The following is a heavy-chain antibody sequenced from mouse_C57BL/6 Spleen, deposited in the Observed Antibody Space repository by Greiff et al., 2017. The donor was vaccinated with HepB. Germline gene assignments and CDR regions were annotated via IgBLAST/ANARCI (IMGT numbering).Heavy chain of an antibody. CDR3: ARDWEIAY. CDR2: IDPSDSYT. J-gene: IGHJ3*01. Sequence: VQLQQSGAELVKPGASVKLSCKASGYTFTSYWMQWVKQRPGQGLEWIGEIDPSDSYTNYNQKFKGKATLTVDTSSSTAYMQLSSLTSEDSAVYYCARDWEIAYWGQGTLVTVSA. D-gene: IGHD4-1*01. V-gene: IGHV1-50*01. CDR1: GYTFTSYW.